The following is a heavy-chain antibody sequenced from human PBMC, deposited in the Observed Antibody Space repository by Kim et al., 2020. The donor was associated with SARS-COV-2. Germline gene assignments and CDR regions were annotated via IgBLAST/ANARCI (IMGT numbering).Heavy chain of an antibody. V-gene: IGHV3-7*03. J-gene: IGHJ4*02. D-gene: IGHD5-18*01. Sequence: GGSLRLSCADSGFTFSSYWMSWVRQAPGKGLEWVANIKHDGSEKYYVDSVNGRFTISRDNAKNSLYLQMNSLRAEDTAVYYCARDSTRGYSYGYGFGGNDYWGQGTLVTVPS. CDR1: GFTFSSYW. CDR2: IKHDGSEK. CDR3: ARDSTRGYSYGYGFGGNDY.